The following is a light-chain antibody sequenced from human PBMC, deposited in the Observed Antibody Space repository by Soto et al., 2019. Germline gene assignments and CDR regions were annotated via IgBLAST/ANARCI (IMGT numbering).Light chain of an antibody. CDR2: AAS. J-gene: IGKJ2*01. CDR3: QQSDSTPYT. CDR1: QSISTF. V-gene: IGKV1-39*01. Sequence: DIQMTQSPYSLSASVGDIVTINCRASQSISTFLNWYQQKPGQAPKVLISAASTLQSGVPSRFSGRGSGTDFPLTISSLQPEDFATYYCQQSDSTPYTFGQGTTLETK.